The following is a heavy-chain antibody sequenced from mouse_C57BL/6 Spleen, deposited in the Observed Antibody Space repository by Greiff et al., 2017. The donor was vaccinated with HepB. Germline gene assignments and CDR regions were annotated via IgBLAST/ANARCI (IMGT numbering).Heavy chain of an antibody. V-gene: IGHV1-85*01. Sequence: QVQLQQSGPELVKPGASVKLSCKASGYTFTSYAINWVKQRPGQGLEWIGRIYTRDGSTKYTEKFKGKATLTVDTSSSTAYMELHSLTSEDSSVYFYASYGSRRKGYFDVWGTGTTVTVSS. CDR2: IYTRDGST. J-gene: IGHJ1*03. D-gene: IGHD1-1*01. CDR3: ASYGSRRKGYFDV. CDR1: GYTFTSYA.